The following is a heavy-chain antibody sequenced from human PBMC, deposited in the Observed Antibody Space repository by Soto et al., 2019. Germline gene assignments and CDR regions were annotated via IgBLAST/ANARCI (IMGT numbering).Heavy chain of an antibody. D-gene: IGHD6-13*01. CDR3: AREGVSSRWYNYYGMDV. Sequence: SLTCTVSGGSISSYYWSWIRQPPGKGLEWIGYIYYSGSTNYNPSLKSRVTISVDTSKNQFSLKLSSVTAADTAVYYCAREGVSSRWYNYYGMDVWGQGTTVTVSS. CDR1: GGSISSYY. V-gene: IGHV4-59*01. CDR2: IYYSGST. J-gene: IGHJ6*02.